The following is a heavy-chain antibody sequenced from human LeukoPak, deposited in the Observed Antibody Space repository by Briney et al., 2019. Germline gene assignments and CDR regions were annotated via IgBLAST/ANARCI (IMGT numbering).Heavy chain of an antibody. CDR3: ASGPVLRGQWLVEDY. D-gene: IGHD6-19*01. CDR2: IWYDGSNK. CDR1: GFTFSSYG. J-gene: IGHJ4*02. V-gene: IGHV3-33*03. Sequence: GGSLRLSCAASGFTFSSYGMHWVRQAPGKGLEWVAVIWYDGSNKYYADSVKGRFTISRDNAKNSLYLQMNSLRAEDTAVYYCASGPVLRGQWLVEDYWGQGTLVTVSS.